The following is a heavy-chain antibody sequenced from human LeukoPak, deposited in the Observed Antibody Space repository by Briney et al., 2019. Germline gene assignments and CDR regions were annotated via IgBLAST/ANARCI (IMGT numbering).Heavy chain of an antibody. CDR3: ARPQYYYDSSGPPEY. CDR1: GFTFSSYA. CDR2: ISYDGSNK. J-gene: IGHJ4*02. V-gene: IGHV3-30-3*01. D-gene: IGHD3-22*01. Sequence: GGSLRLSCAASGFTFSSYAMHWVRQAPGKGLEWVAVISYDGSNKYYADSVKGRFTISRDNSKNTLYLQMNSLRAEDTAVYYCARPQYYYDSSGPPEYWGQGALVTVSS.